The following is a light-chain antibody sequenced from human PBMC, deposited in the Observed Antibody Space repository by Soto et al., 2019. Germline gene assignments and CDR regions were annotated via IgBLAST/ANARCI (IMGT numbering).Light chain of an antibody. CDR2: DVN. Sequence: QSVLTQPASVSGSPGQSITISCTGTSSDIGAYNFVSWYQQHPGKAPKLMLYDVNIRPSGVSNRFSGSKSGNTASLTISGVQAEDEDDYYCTSWNTSTPIVFGGGTKVTDL. J-gene: IGLJ2*01. V-gene: IGLV2-14*03. CDR1: SSDIGAYNF. CDR3: TSWNTSTPIV.